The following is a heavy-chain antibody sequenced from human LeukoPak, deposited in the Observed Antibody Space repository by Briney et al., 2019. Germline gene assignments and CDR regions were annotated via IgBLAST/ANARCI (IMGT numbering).Heavy chain of an antibody. J-gene: IGHJ4*02. CDR3: AREEGSGKGLDY. CDR2: INPSGGST. Sequence: ASVKVSCKASGYTFTSYYMHWVQQAPGQGLEWMGIINPSGGSTSYAQKFQGRVTMTRDTSTSTVYMELSSLRSEDTAVYYCAREEGSGKGLDYWGQGTLVTVSS. CDR1: GYTFTSYY. D-gene: IGHD3-3*01. V-gene: IGHV1-46*01.